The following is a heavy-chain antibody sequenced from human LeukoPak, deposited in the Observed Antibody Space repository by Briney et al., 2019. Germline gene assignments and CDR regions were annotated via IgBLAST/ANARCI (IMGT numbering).Heavy chain of an antibody. CDR2: IYSGGST. V-gene: IGHV3-53*01. J-gene: IGHJ4*02. Sequence: GGSLRLSCAASGFTFSSYSMNWVRQAPGKGLEWVSVIYSGGSTYYADSVKGRFTISRDNSKNTLYLQMNSLRAEDTAVYYCARDLPPLDYWGQGTLVTVSS. CDR1: GFTFSSYS. CDR3: ARDLPPLDY.